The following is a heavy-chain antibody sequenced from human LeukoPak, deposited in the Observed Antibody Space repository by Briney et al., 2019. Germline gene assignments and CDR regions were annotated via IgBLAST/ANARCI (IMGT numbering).Heavy chain of an antibody. V-gene: IGHV4-34*01. CDR2: INHSGST. CDR3: ARTLLPQTYDYVWGSYRRFDY. CDR1: GGSFSGYY. J-gene: IGHJ4*02. Sequence: SETLSLTCAVYGGSFSGYYWSWIRQPPGKGLEWIGEINHSGSTNYNPSLKSRVTISVDTSKNQFSLKLSSVTAADTAVYYCARTLLPQTYDYVWGSYRRFDYWGQGTLVTVSS. D-gene: IGHD3-16*02.